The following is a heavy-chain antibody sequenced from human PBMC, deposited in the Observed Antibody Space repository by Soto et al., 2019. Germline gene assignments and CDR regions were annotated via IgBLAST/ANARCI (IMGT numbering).Heavy chain of an antibody. CDR1: GGTFSSYA. Sequence: SVKVSCKASGGTFSSYAISWVRQAPGQGLEWMGGIIPISGTANYGQKFQGRLTITADESTSTAYMELSSLRAEDTTVYYCATEYPTIFGVVIHYGMDVWGQGTTVTVSS. D-gene: IGHD3-3*01. V-gene: IGHV1-69*13. J-gene: IGHJ6*02. CDR2: IIPISGTA. CDR3: ATEYPTIFGVVIHYGMDV.